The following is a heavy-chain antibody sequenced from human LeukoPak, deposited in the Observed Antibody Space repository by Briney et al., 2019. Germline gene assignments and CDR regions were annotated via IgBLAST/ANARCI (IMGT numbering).Heavy chain of an antibody. CDR2: IFYTGST. CDR3: ARDRLEDVQLWLVAGFDY. D-gene: IGHD5-18*01. CDR1: GGSISSYTYY. Sequence: SETLSLTCTVSGGSISSYTYYWGWIRQPPGKGLEWIGSIFYTGSTFHNPSLKSRVTMSVDTSKNQFSLKLSSVTAADTAVYYCARDRLEDVQLWLVAGFDYWGQGTLVTVSS. J-gene: IGHJ4*02. V-gene: IGHV4-39*07.